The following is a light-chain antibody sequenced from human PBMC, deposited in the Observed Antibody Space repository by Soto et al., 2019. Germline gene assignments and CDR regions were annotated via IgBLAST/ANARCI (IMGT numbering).Light chain of an antibody. CDR1: QSVSSSY. J-gene: IGKJ1*01. CDR2: GPS. CDR3: HQFGSSPQT. V-gene: IGKV3-20*01. Sequence: EIVLTQSPGTLSLSPGERATLSCRASQSVSSSYLAWYQQKPGQAPRLLIYGPSSRATGIPERFSGSGSGTDFTLSISRLEPEDFAVYYCHQFGSSPQTFGHGTKVDI.